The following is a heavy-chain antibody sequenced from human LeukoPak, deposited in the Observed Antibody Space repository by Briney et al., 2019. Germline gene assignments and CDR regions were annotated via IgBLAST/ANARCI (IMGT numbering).Heavy chain of an antibody. CDR3: AKEGLETYYHYGMDV. CDR2: ISYDGSNK. CDR1: GFTFSSYG. V-gene: IGHV3-30*18. J-gene: IGHJ6*02. D-gene: IGHD3/OR15-3a*01. Sequence: GGSLRLSCAASGFTFSSYGMHWVRQAPGKGLEWVAVISYDGSNKYYADSVKGRFTISRDNSKNTLYLQMNSLRAEDTAVYYCAKEGLETYYHYGMDVWGQGTTVTVPS.